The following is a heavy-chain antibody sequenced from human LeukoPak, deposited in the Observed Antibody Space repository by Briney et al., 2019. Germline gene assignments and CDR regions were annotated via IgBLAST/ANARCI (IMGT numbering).Heavy chain of an antibody. Sequence: GGSLRLSCAASGFSFISYGMHWVRQAPGKGLEWVGVISDDGRSKDYADSVKGRFTISRDNSKDTLYLQMNSLRDEDTAVYYCAKRPSDYGDYVSYFDYWGQGTLVTVSP. CDR2: ISDDGRSK. V-gene: IGHV3-30*18. J-gene: IGHJ4*02. D-gene: IGHD4-17*01. CDR3: AKRPSDYGDYVSYFDY. CDR1: GFSFISYG.